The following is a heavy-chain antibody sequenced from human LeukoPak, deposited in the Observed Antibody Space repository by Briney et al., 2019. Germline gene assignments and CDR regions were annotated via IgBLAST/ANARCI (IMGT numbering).Heavy chain of an antibody. CDR2: IYYSGST. V-gene: IGHV4-59*01. J-gene: IGHJ6*03. CDR3: AREALHRYPPWYYYYYYMDV. D-gene: IGHD1-14*01. Sequence: SETLSLTCTVSGGSISSYYWSWVRQPPGKGLEWIGYIYYSGSTNYNPSLKSRVTISVDTSKNQFSLKLSSVTAADTAVYHCAREALHRYPPWYYYYYYMDVWGKGTTVTVSS. CDR1: GGSISSYY.